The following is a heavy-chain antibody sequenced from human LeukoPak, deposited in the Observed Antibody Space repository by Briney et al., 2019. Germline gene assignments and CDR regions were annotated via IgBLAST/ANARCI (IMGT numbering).Heavy chain of an antibody. V-gene: IGHV4-39*07. CDR1: GGSISSSSYY. CDR2: IYYSGST. J-gene: IGHJ4*02. CDR3: ARRLNYYDSSGYSNYFDY. Sequence: PSETLSLTCTVSGGSISSSSYYWGWIRQPPGKGLEWIGSIYYSGSTYYNPSLKSRVTISVDTSKNQFSLKLSSVTAADTAVYYCARRLNYYDSSGYSNYFDYWGQGTLVTVSS. D-gene: IGHD3-22*01.